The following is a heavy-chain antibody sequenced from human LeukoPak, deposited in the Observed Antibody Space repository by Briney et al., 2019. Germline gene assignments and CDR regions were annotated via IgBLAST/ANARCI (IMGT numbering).Heavy chain of an antibody. V-gene: IGHV1-18*01. CDR3: ARAGAAVTMFFDF. CDR2: IGAYNDNT. CDR1: GYTFSDYG. J-gene: IGHJ4*02. D-gene: IGHD4-17*01. Sequence: ASVTVSCKASGYTFSDYGITWVRQAPGQGVEWMGWIGAYNDNTNYAQKFQGRVTLTTDTSTSTAYMELRSLTSDDTALYYCARAGAAVTMFFDFWGQGTLATVSS.